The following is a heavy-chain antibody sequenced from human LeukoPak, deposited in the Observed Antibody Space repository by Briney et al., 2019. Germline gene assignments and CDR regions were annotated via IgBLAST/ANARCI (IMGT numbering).Heavy chain of an antibody. Sequence: GRSLRLSCAASGFTFSSYGMHWVRQAPGKGLEWVAVISYDGSNKYYADSVKGRFTISRDNSKNTPYLQMNSLRAEDTAVYYCAKQLQRIAVAGLFDYWGQGTLVTVSS. J-gene: IGHJ4*02. V-gene: IGHV3-30*18. CDR3: AKQLQRIAVAGLFDY. D-gene: IGHD6-19*01. CDR2: ISYDGSNK. CDR1: GFTFSSYG.